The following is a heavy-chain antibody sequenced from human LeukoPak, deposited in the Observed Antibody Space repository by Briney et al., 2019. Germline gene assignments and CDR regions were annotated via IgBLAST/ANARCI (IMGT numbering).Heavy chain of an antibody. CDR1: GASITSSNYY. CDR3: ARGLNYGGSGYYIDS. Sequence: SETLSLTCTVSGASITSSNYYWLWLRQPPGKGLEWIGSIYYTGITYYNLSLKSRVTISVDTSKYQCSLRLSSVTAADTAVYYCARGLNYGGSGYYIDSWGPGTLVTVSS. V-gene: IGHV4-39*07. CDR2: IYYTGIT. J-gene: IGHJ4*02. D-gene: IGHD3-22*01.